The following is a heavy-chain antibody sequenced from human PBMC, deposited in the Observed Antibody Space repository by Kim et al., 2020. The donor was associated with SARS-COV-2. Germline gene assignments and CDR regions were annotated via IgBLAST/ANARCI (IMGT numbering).Heavy chain of an antibody. CDR2: INPNSGGT. J-gene: IGHJ4*02. D-gene: IGHD3-16*02. V-gene: IGHV1-2*05. CDR3: ARESARSIAPGDY. CDR1: GYTFTGYY. Sequence: ASVKVSCKASGYTFTGYYMHWVRQAPGQGLEWMGRINPNSGGTNYAQKFQGRVTMTRDTSISTAYMELSRLRSDDTVVYYCARESARSIAPGDYWAREPWSPSPQ.